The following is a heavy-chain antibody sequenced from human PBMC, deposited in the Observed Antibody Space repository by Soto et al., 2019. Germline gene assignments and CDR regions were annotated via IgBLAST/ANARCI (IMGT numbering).Heavy chain of an antibody. J-gene: IGHJ6*02. V-gene: IGHV1-69*06. CDR2: IIPIFGTA. CDR1: GGTFSSYA. CDR3: AREGITGTTDYYYYYGMDV. Sequence: QVQLVQSGAEVKKPGSSVKVSCKASGGTFSSYAISWVRQAPGQGLEWMGGIIPIFGTANYAQKFQGRVTITADKSTSIAYMELSSLRSEDTAVYYCAREGITGTTDYYYYYGMDVWGQGTTVTVSS. D-gene: IGHD1-20*01.